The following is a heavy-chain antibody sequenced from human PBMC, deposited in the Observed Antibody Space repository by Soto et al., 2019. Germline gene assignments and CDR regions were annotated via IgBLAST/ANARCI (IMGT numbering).Heavy chain of an antibody. CDR1: GFTFSDYY. CDR2: ISSSSSYT. Sequence: QVQLVESGGGLVKPGGSLRLSCAASGFTFSDYYMSWIRQAPGKGLEWVSYISSSSSYTNYADSVKGRFTISRDNAKNSLYLQMNSLRAEDTAVYYCARQRYSGSYYSAFDIWGQGTMVTVSS. CDR3: ARQRYSGSYYSAFDI. J-gene: IGHJ3*02. V-gene: IGHV3-11*05. D-gene: IGHD1-26*01.